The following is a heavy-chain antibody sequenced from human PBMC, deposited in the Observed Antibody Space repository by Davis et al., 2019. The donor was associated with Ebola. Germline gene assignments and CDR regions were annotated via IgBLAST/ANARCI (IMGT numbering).Heavy chain of an antibody. CDR3: ASYLE. CDR1: GGSFSGYY. D-gene: IGHD5-24*01. J-gene: IGHJ4*02. V-gene: IGHV4-34*01. Sequence: MPSETLSLTCAVYGGSFSGYYWSWIRQPPGKGLGWIGEINHSGSTNYNPSLKSRVTISVDTSKNQFSLKLSSVTAADTAVYYCASYLEWGQGTLVTVSS. CDR2: INHSGST.